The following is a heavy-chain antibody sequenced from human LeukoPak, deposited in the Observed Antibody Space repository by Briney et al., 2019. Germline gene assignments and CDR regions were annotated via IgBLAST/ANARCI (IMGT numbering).Heavy chain of an antibody. V-gene: IGHV1-2*04. Sequence: GASVKVSCTASGYTFTGYYMHWVRQAPGQGLEWMGWINPNSGGTNYAQKFQGWVTMTRDTSISTAYMELSRLRSDDTAVYYCARGRAYDYVWGSYHKEYYYYYYGMDVWGQGTTVTVSS. J-gene: IGHJ6*02. CDR2: INPNSGGT. CDR3: ARGRAYDYVWGSYHKEYYYYYYGMDV. D-gene: IGHD3-16*02. CDR1: GYTFTGYY.